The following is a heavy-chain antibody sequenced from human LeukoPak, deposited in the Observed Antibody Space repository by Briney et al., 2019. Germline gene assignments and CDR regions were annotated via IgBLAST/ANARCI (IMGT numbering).Heavy chain of an antibody. Sequence: ASVKVSCKASGYTFTSYGISWVRQAPGQGLEWMGWISAYNGNTNYAQKLQGRVTMTTDTSTSTAYMELRSLGSDDTAVYYCARDSPGMCSSTSCYDGYYYYGMDVWGQGTTVTVSS. CDR1: GYTFTSYG. D-gene: IGHD2-2*01. J-gene: IGHJ6*02. CDR2: ISAYNGNT. CDR3: ARDSPGMCSSTSCYDGYYYYGMDV. V-gene: IGHV1-18*01.